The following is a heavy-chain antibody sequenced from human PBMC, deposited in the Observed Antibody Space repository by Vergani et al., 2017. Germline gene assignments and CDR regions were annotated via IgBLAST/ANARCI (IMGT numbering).Heavy chain of an antibody. CDR2: ISSSSSTI. CDR3: ARVVDIVVVPAAIPGWFDP. V-gene: IGHV3-48*01. J-gene: IGHJ5*02. CDR1: GFTFSSYS. D-gene: IGHD2-2*02. Sequence: EVQLVESGGGLVQPGGSLRLSCAASGFTFSSYSMNWVRQAPGKGLEWVSYISSSSSTIDYADSVKGRFTISRDNAKNSLYLQMNSLRTEDTAVYYCARVVDIVVVPAAIPGWFDPWGQGTLVTVSS.